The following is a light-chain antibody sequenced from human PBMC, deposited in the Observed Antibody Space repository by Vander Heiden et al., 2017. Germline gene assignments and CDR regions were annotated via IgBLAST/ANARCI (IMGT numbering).Light chain of an antibody. J-gene: IGKJ4*01. CDR2: LGS. CDR3: RQALQTPLT. V-gene: IGKV2-28*01. Sequence: DIVMTQSPLSLHVTPGEPASISCRSSQSLLHSNGYNYLDLYLQKPGQSPQLLIYLGSNRASGVPDRFSGSGSGTDFTLKISIVEAEDVGVYYCRQALQTPLTFGGGTKVEIK. CDR1: QSLLHSNGYNY.